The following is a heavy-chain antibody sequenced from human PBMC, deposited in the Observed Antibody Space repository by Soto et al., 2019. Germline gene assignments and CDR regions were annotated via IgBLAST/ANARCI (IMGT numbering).Heavy chain of an antibody. J-gene: IGHJ3*01. CDR1: GAVVTSGENY. D-gene: IGHD5-18*01. CDR2: TYDSGVT. CDR3: VRDLPHGYNGNV. Sequence: SETLSLTCSVSGAVVTSGENYWSWVRQPPGKGLEWLGYTYDSGVTSYTPALKSRVTLSLDRPNNQVSLKLRSVTAADTAVYLCVRDLPHGYNGNVWGHGTLVTVSS. V-gene: IGHV4-30-4*08.